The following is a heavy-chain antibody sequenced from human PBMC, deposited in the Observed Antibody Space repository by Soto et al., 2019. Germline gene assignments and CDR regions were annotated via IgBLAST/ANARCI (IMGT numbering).Heavy chain of an antibody. CDR2: INAGNGNT. Sequence: GASVKVSCKASGYTFTSYAMHWVRQAPGQRLEWMGWINAGNGNTKYSQKFQGRVTITRDTSASTAYMELNSLRAEDTAVYYCASASSSWNGALRFDYWGQGTLVTVSS. D-gene: IGHD6-13*01. V-gene: IGHV1-3*01. CDR1: GYTFTSYA. J-gene: IGHJ4*02. CDR3: ASASSSWNGALRFDY.